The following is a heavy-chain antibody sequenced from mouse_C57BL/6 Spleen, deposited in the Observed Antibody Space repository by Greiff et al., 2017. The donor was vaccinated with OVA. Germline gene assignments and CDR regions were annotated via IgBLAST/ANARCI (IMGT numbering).Heavy chain of an antibody. D-gene: IGHD1-1*01. J-gene: IGHJ2*01. CDR1: GYTFTDYN. CDR3: ARLHYYGSSYFDY. V-gene: IGHV1-18*01. CDR2: INPNNGGT. Sequence: EVKLMESGPELVKPGASVKIPCKASGYTFTDYNMDWVKQSHGKSLEWIRDINPNNGGTIYNQKFKGKATLTVDKSSSTAYMELRSLTSEDTAVYYCARLHYYGSSYFDYWGQGTTLTVSS.